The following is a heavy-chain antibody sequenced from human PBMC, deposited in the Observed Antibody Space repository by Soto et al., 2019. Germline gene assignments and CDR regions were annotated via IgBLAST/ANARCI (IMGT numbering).Heavy chain of an antibody. Sequence: QVQLVQPGAEVKKPGSSVKVSCKASGGTFSNYAIIWVRQAPGQGLEWMGGIIPIYGTVNYSEKFQGRVTITADESTTTAYMEVSTLRSEDTAIDYFAKVHCGGASSYFFAGWFDPWGQGTLVTVSS. D-gene: IGHD2-15*01. CDR3: AKVHCGGASSYFFAGWFDP. CDR1: GGTFSNYA. CDR2: IIPIYGTV. J-gene: IGHJ5*02. V-gene: IGHV1-69*12.